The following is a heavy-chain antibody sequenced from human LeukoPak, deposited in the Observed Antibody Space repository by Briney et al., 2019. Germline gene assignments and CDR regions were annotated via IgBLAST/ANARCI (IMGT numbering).Heavy chain of an antibody. D-gene: IGHD4-17*01. J-gene: IGHJ3*02. CDR3: ARDPNGDYVGAFDI. CDR2: ISTSSSYI. CDR1: GFTFSFYS. Sequence: PGGSLRLSCAASGFTFSFYSMNWVRQAPGKGLEWVSSISTSSSYILYSDSVKGRFTISRDDAKNSLYLQLNSLRAEDTAVYYCARDPNGDYVGAFDILGQGTMVTVSS. V-gene: IGHV3-21*04.